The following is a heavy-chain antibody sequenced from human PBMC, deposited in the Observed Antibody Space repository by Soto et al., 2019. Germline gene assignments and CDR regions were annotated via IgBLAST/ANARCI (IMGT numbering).Heavy chain of an antibody. CDR1: GYTFTSYG. CDR2: ISAYNGNT. CDR3: ARVSRYYYGSGSYYPNWFDP. Sequence: GASVKVSCKASGYTFTSYGISWVRQAPGQGLEWMGWISAYNGNTNYAQRLQGRVTMTTDTSTSTAYMELRSLRSDDTAVYYCARVSRYYYGSGSYYPNWFDPWGQGTLVTVSS. V-gene: IGHV1-18*01. J-gene: IGHJ5*02. D-gene: IGHD3-10*01.